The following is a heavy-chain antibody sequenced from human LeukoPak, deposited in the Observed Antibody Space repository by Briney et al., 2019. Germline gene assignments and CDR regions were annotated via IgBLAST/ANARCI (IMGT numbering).Heavy chain of an antibody. Sequence: GSSVKVSCKASGGTFSSYAISWVRQAPGQGLEWMGRIIPILGIANYAQKFQGRVTITADKSTSTAYMELSSLRSEDTAVYYCARHFTSDYGDYPEFDYWGQGTLVTVSS. CDR3: ARHFTSDYGDYPEFDY. D-gene: IGHD4-17*01. J-gene: IGHJ4*02. V-gene: IGHV1-69*04. CDR2: IIPILGIA. CDR1: GGTFSSYA.